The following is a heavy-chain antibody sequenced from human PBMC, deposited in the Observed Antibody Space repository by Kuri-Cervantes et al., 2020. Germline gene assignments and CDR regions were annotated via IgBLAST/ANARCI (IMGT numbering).Heavy chain of an antibody. D-gene: IGHD2-2*02. V-gene: IGHV3-33*08. CDR3: ARDEGGISLAIGMDV. CDR2: IWYDGSNK. Sequence: GESLKISCAASGFTFSSYSMNWVRQAPGKGLEWVAVIWYDGSNKYYADSVKGRFTISRDNSKNTLYLQMNSLRAEDTAVYYCARDEGGISLAIGMDVWGQGTTVTVSS. J-gene: IGHJ6*02. CDR1: GFTFSSYS.